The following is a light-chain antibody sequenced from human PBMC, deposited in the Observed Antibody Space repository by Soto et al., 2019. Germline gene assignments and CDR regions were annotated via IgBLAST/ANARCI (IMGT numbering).Light chain of an antibody. Sequence: SQSVSSNLAWYQQKPGQAPRLLIYGASTRATGIPARFSVSGSGTXXXXXXXXXXSEDFXVYYCQQYNNWPSTFGQGTRLE. CDR3: QQYNNWPST. J-gene: IGKJ5*01. CDR1: QSVSSN. V-gene: IGKV3-15*01. CDR2: GAS.